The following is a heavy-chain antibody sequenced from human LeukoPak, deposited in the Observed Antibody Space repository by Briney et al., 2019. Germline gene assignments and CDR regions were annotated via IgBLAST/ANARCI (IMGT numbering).Heavy chain of an antibody. CDR2: IYYSGST. Sequence: SETLSLTCTVPGGSISSSSYYWGWIRQPPGKGLEWIGSIYYSGSTYYNPSLKSRVTISVDRSKNQFSLKLSSVTAADTAVYYCASHGYKLPFDYWGQGTLVTVSS. D-gene: IGHD5-24*01. J-gene: IGHJ4*02. CDR3: ASHGYKLPFDY. V-gene: IGHV4-39*07. CDR1: GGSISSSSYY.